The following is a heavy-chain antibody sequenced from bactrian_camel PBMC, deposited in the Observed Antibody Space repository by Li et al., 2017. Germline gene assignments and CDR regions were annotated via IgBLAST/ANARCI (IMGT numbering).Heavy chain of an antibody. CDR1: GDTYSRNY. D-gene: IGHD5*01. CDR3: LVGFDY. CDR2: MYPSGSIT. V-gene: IGHV3S40*01. Sequence: VQLVESGGGSVQAGGSLRLSRAASGDTYSRNYMGWFRGAPGKEREGVAYMYPSGSITRYADSVKGRFTISRDNAKNTVYLQLSSLKTEEMAMYFCLVGFDYWGRGTQVTVS. J-gene: IGHJ4*01.